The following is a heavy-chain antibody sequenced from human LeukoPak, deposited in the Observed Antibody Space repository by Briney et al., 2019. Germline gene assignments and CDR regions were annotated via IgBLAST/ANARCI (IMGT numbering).Heavy chain of an antibody. D-gene: IGHD6-25*01. CDR2: IYPGDPDT. J-gene: IGHJ3*02. CDR3: ARYFSYSSDDAFDI. V-gene: IGHV5-51*01. CDR1: GYSFTSYW. Sequence: GEYLKISCKGSGYSFTSYWIGWVRQMPGKGLEWMGVIYPGDPDTRYSPSFQGQVTISADKSISTAYLQWSSLKAPDTAMYYCARYFSYSSDDAFDIWGQGTMVTVSS.